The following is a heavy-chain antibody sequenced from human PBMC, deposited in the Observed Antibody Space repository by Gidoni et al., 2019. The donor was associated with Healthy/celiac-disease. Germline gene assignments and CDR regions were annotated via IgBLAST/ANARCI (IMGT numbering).Heavy chain of an antibody. CDR1: GFTFSSYG. CDR2: LWYDGSNK. D-gene: IGHD5-12*01. Sequence: QVQLVESGGGVVQPGRSLRLSCAASGFTFSSYGMHWVRQAPGKGLEWVAVLWYDGSNKYYADSVKGRFTISRDNSKNTLYLQMNSLRAEDTAVYYCARDRGMATIMGLDYWGQGTLVTVSS. V-gene: IGHV3-33*01. J-gene: IGHJ4*02. CDR3: ARDRGMATIMGLDY.